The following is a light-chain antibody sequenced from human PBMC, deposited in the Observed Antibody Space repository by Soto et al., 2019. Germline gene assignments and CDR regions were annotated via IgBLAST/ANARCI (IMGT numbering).Light chain of an antibody. J-gene: IGKJ5*01. CDR1: QSIGDN. CDR2: AAS. V-gene: IGKV1-17*01. CDR3: QQFNSYPIT. Sequence: DIQMTQSPSSLSASVGDRVTITCRASQSIGDNLNWYQLKPGTAPNLLIYAASNLESGVPSRFSGSGSGTEFTLTIGGLQPDDFATYYCQQFNSYPITFGQGTRLEIK.